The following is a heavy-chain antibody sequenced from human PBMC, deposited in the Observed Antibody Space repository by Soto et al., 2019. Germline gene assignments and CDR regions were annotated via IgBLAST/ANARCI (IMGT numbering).Heavy chain of an antibody. Sequence: GGSLRLSCAASGFTFSSFGMHWVRQAPGKGLEWVSVISDSGDTTFHADSVKGRFTISRDNSKNILYLQMDSLRAEDTAVYYCAKAARTTTLYNFDFWGQGTLVTVSS. J-gene: IGHJ4*02. CDR1: GFTFSSFG. D-gene: IGHD1-1*01. CDR3: AKAARTTTLYNFDF. CDR2: ISDSGDTT. V-gene: IGHV3-23*01.